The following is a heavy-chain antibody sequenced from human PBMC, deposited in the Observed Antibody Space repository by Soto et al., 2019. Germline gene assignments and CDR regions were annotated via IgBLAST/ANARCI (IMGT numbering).Heavy chain of an antibody. CDR2: IIPIFGTA. Sequence: SVKVSCKASGGTFSSYAISWVRQAPGQGLEWMGGIIPIFGTANYAQKFQGRVTITADKSTSTAYMELSSLRSEDTAVYYCARDFGDNYYDSSGTDDAFDIWGQGTMVTVSS. D-gene: IGHD3-22*01. V-gene: IGHV1-69*06. CDR3: ARDFGDNYYDSSGTDDAFDI. CDR1: GGTFSSYA. J-gene: IGHJ3*02.